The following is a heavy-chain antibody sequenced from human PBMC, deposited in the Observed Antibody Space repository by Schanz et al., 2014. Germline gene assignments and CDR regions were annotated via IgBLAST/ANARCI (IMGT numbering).Heavy chain of an antibody. CDR3: ARGRVLES. J-gene: IGHJ5*02. V-gene: IGHV3-23*01. Sequence: EVHLLESGGGLVPPGGSLRLSCAASGFNFSDYAMCWVRQAPGKGLEWVSALSEGGGGTHYADSVRGRFTISRDNSKNTLYQQMNSLRPEDTAVYYCARGRVLESWGQGTLVTVSS. CDR1: GFNFSDYA. D-gene: IGHD1-1*01. CDR2: LSEGGGGT.